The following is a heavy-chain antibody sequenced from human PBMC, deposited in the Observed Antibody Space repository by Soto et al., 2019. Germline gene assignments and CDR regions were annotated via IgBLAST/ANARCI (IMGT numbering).Heavy chain of an antibody. J-gene: IGHJ4*02. CDR2: IYSGGST. CDR3: ARAAYFDY. Sequence: GGSLRLSCTASGFTFGDYAMSWFRQAPGKGLEWVSVIYSGGSTYYADSVKGRFTISRDNSKNTLYLQMNSLRAEDTAVYYCARAAYFDYWGQGTLVTVSS. V-gene: IGHV3-53*01. CDR1: GFTFGDYA.